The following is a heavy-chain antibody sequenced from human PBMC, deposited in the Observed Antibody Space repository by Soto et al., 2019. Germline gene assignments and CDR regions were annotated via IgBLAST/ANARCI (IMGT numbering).Heavy chain of an antibody. V-gene: IGHV4-59*01. CDR2: VYYSGNT. D-gene: IGHD3-10*02. Sequence: PPGRGLEWIGYVYYSGNTNYNPSLKSRVTISIDTSENQFSLKLSSVTAADTAVFYAAEGILGSRPGM. J-gene: IGHJ6*01. CDR3: AEGILGSRPGM.